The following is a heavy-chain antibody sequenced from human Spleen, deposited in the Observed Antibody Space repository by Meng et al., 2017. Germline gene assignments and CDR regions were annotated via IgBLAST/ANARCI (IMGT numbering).Heavy chain of an antibody. Sequence: GESLKISCAASGFTFSKFAMHWVRQAPGKGLEWVSLTSKDGTNQYYADSVKGRFTISRDNSKNTLYLQMNSLRPEDTAVYYCARDQNWCFDLWGHGTLVTVSS. CDR1: GFTFSKFA. J-gene: IGHJ2*01. CDR3: ARDQNWCFDL. CDR2: TSKDGTNQ. V-gene: IGHV3-30*01.